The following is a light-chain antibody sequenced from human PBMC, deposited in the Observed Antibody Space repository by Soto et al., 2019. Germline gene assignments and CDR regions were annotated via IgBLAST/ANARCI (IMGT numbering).Light chain of an antibody. Sequence: EIVLTQSPGTLSLSPGERATLSCRASQSVSSSYLAWYQQKPGQAPRLLIYGASSSATGIPDRFSGSGSGTDFTLTISRLVPEDFAVYYCQQYGSSPRTFGQGTKLEIK. CDR3: QQYGSSPRT. J-gene: IGKJ2*01. CDR2: GAS. V-gene: IGKV3-20*01. CDR1: QSVSSSY.